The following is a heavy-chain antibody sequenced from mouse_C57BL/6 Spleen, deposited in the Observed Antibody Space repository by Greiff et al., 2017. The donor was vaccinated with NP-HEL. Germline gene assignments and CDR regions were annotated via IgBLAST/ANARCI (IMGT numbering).Heavy chain of an antibody. CDR2: ISYDGSN. CDR3: ARIYYDCVDFDD. J-gene: IGHJ2*01. CDR1: GYSITSGYY. V-gene: IGHV3-6*01. Sequence: EVQLQESGPGLVKPSQSLSLTCSVTGYSITSGYYCNWLRQFPGNKLEWMGYISYDGSNNYNSSLKNPISITRDTSKNQFFLKLNSVTTEDTATNYCARIYYDCVDFDDWGQGTTLTVST. D-gene: IGHD2-4*01.